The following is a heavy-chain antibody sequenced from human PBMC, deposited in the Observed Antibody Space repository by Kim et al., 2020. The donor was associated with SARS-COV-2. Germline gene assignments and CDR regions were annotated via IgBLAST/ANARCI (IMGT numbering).Heavy chain of an antibody. CDR3: ARDFGGNPYYYYGMDV. CDR2: ISAYNGNT. CDR1: GYTFTSYG. D-gene: IGHD2-15*01. Sequence: ASVKVSCKASGYTFTSYGISWVRQAPGQGLEWMGWISAYNGNTNYAQKLQGRVTMTTDTSTSTAYMELRSLRSDDTAVYYCARDFGGNPYYYYGMDVWGQGTTVTVSS. V-gene: IGHV1-18*01. J-gene: IGHJ6*02.